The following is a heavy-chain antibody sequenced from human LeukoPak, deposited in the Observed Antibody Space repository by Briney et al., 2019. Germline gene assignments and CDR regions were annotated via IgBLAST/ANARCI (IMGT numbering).Heavy chain of an antibody. V-gene: IGHV4-34*01. CDR3: ARDPTTVVTTPYYFDD. CDR1: GGSFIGYH. Sequence: SETLSLTCAVSGGSFIGYHWNWIRQPPGKGLEWTGEINHSGNTNYNPSLKSRVTISIDTSKNQFSLKLRSLTAADTAVYYCARDPTTVVTTPYYFDDWGQGTLVTVSS. CDR2: INHSGNT. D-gene: IGHD4-23*01. J-gene: IGHJ4*02.